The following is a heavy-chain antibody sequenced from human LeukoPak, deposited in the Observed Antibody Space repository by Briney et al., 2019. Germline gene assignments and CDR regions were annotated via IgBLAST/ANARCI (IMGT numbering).Heavy chain of an antibody. V-gene: IGHV3-23*01. Sequence: GGSLRLSCAASGFIFSSYSMSWVRQAPGKGLEWVSVITGSGGNTYYADSVKGRFTISKDNSKNTVYLQMSSLRVDDTAVYYCAKAMSTVMGGTDYWGQGTLVTVSS. CDR3: AKAMSTVMGGTDY. D-gene: IGHD4-17*01. CDR1: GFIFSSYS. CDR2: ITGSGGNT. J-gene: IGHJ4*02.